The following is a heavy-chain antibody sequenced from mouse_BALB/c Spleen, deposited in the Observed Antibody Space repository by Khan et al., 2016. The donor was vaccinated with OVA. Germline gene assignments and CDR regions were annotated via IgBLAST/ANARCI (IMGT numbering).Heavy chain of an antibody. D-gene: IGHD1-1*01. CDR1: GISITTGNYR. Sequence: EVKLEESGPGLVKPSQTVSLTCTVTGISITTGNYRWSWIRQFPGNKLEWIGYIYYSGTITYNPSLTSRTTITRDTSKNQFFLEMNSLTAEDTATYYCARDYGSLYWYFDVWGAGTTVTVSS. CDR3: ARDYGSLYWYFDV. V-gene: IGHV3-5*02. CDR2: IYYSGTI. J-gene: IGHJ1*01.